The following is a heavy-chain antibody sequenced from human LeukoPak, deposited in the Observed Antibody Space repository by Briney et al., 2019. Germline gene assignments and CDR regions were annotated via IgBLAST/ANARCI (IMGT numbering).Heavy chain of an antibody. V-gene: IGHV3-15*01. CDR1: GFTFNNAW. Sequence: GGSLRLSCSACGFTFNNAWMSWVRQAPGKGLEWVGRIKSKSDGGTTDYAAPVKGRFTISRDDSKNTLYLQMNSLKTEDTAVYFCATEYYGAYNFWGQGTLVTVSS. CDR3: ATEYYGAYNF. D-gene: IGHD4-17*01. CDR2: IKSKSDGGTT. J-gene: IGHJ4*02.